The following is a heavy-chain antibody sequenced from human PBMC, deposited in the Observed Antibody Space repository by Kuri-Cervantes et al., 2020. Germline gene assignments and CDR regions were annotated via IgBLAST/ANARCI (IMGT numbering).Heavy chain of an antibody. Sequence: ASVKVSCKASGYTFTSYGISWVRQAPGQGLEWMGWISAYNGNTNYAQKLQGRVTMTTDTSTSTAYMELSRLRSDDTAVYYCAKSTGGVDWFDPWGQGTLVTVSS. J-gene: IGHJ5*02. CDR3: AKSTGGVDWFDP. D-gene: IGHD3-3*01. V-gene: IGHV1-18*01. CDR1: GYTFTSYG. CDR2: ISAYNGNT.